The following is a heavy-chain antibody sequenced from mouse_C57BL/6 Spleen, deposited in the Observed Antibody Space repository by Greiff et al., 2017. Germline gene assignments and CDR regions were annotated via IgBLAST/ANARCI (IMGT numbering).Heavy chain of an antibody. D-gene: IGHD2-1*01. V-gene: IGHV1-15*01. CDR3: TRYGKDY. CDR1: GYTFTDYE. Sequence: VKLMESGAELVRPGASVTLSCKASGYTFTDYEMHWVKQTPVHGLEWIGAIDPETGGTAYNQKFKGKAILTADKSSSTSYMELRSLTSEDSAVYYCTRYGKDYWGQGTTLTVSS. CDR2: IDPETGGT. J-gene: IGHJ2*01.